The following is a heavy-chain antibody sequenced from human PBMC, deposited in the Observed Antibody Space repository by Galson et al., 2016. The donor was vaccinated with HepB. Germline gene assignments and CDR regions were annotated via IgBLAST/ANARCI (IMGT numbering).Heavy chain of an antibody. CDR1: GLTFSSYA. V-gene: IGHV3-30*18. Sequence: SLRLSCAASGLTFSSYAMTWVRQAPGKGLEWVAVISYEGSHMYSADPVKGRFTLSRDNSNNPLYLQMNRLRPAGTAVYYCEKDQAPFSFGDYHFDSWGQGTLVIVSS. CDR2: ISYEGSHM. CDR3: EKDQAPFSFGDYHFDS. D-gene: IGHD4-17*01. J-gene: IGHJ4*02.